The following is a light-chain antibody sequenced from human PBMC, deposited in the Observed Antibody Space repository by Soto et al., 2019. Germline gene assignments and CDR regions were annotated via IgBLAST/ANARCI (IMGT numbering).Light chain of an antibody. Sequence: QSALTQPASVSGSPGQSIAISCTGTSSDVGGYDYVSWYQQLPGKAPKLMIYDVNNRPSGASNRSSGSKSGNTASLTISGLQAEDEADYYCSSYTSSSTHVFGTGTKVTVL. CDR3: SSYTSSSTHV. CDR1: SSDVGGYDY. CDR2: DVN. V-gene: IGLV2-14*03. J-gene: IGLJ1*01.